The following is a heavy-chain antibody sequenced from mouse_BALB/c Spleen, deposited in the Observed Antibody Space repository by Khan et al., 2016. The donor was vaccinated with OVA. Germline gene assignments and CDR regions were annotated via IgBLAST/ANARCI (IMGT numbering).Heavy chain of an antibody. CDR2: IRTKSKNYAT. J-gene: IGHJ4*01. V-gene: IGHV10-3*03. D-gene: IGHD1-1*01. CDR1: GFTFNTYA. Sequence: EVQLVESGGGLVQPKGSLKLSCVASGFTFNTYALHWVCQAPGKGLEWVARIRTKSKNYATYYADSVKDRFTISRDDSQSMLYLQMNNLKTEDTCMYYCVRENYYGSSYDYYSMDYWGQGTSVTVSS. CDR3: VRENYYGSSYDYYSMDY.